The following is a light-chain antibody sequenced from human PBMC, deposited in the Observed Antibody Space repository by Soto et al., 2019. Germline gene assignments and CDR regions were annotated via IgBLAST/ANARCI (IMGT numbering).Light chain of an antibody. CDR3: QQYGSSPDT. Sequence: EIVLTQSPGTLSLSPGERATLSCRASQSVSSSYLAWYQQKPGQAPRLLIYGASRRATGIPDRFSGSGSGTDFTLPISRLEPEDFAVYYCQQYGSSPDTFGQGTKLEIK. V-gene: IGKV3-20*01. CDR2: GAS. CDR1: QSVSSSY. J-gene: IGKJ2*01.